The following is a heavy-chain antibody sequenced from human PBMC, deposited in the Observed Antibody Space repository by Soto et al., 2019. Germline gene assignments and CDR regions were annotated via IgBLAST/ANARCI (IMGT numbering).Heavy chain of an antibody. Sequence: GGSLRLSCAASGFTVSSNYMSWVRQAPGKGLEWVSVIYSGGSTYYADSVKGRFTISRDNSKNTLYLQMNSLRAEDTAVYYCARTRPGCSSTSCPRGYYYYGMDVWGQGTTVTVSS. CDR3: ARTRPGCSSTSCPRGYYYYGMDV. CDR2: IYSGGST. D-gene: IGHD2-2*01. V-gene: IGHV3-66*01. J-gene: IGHJ6*02. CDR1: GFTVSSNY.